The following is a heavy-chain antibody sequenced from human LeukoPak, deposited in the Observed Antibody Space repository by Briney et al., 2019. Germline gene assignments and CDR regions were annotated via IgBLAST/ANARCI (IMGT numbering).Heavy chain of an antibody. CDR3: ARDLVDGVGAPGAY. V-gene: IGHV1-18*01. J-gene: IGHJ4*02. CDR1: GYTFTNYG. CDR2: INTYNGNT. D-gene: IGHD1-26*01. Sequence: GASVKVSCEASGYTFTNYGITWMRQAPGQGLEWMGWINTYNGNTNYAQKLQGRVTITTDTSTSTAYMELRSLRSDDTAVFYCARDLVDGVGAPGAYWGQGALVTVSS.